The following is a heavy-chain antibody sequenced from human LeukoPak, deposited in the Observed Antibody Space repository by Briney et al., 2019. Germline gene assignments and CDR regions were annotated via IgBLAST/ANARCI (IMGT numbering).Heavy chain of an antibody. CDR3: TRGPALDKILGRGLMFTVLFDF. CDR1: GFTFSDYS. V-gene: IGHV3-49*04. D-gene: IGHD2-2*03. Sequence: PGRSLRLSCTASGFTFSDYSMSWVRQAPGKGLEWVGLIRSKAFGGTTEYAASVKGRFTISRDESKSIAYLQMNSLKTEDTAVYYCTRGPALDKILGRGLMFTVLFDFWGQGTLVTVSS. CDR2: IRSKAFGGTT. J-gene: IGHJ4*02.